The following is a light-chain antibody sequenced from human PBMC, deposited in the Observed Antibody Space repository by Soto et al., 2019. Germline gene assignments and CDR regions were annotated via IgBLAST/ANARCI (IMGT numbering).Light chain of an antibody. V-gene: IGLV6-57*04. J-gene: IGLJ2*01. CDR1: SGGIAKNY. CDR3: QSYDSDFVV. Sequence: NFMLTQPHSVSESPGKTLSISCTRSSGGIAKNYLQWYQQRPGSAPTTVIYENNQRLSGVPDRFSGSTDGSSNSASLTISGLQTEDEADYYCQSYDSDFVVFGGGTKLTVL. CDR2: ENN.